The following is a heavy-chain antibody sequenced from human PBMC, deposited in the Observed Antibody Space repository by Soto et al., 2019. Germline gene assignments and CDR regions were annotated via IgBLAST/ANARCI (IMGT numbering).Heavy chain of an antibody. V-gene: IGHV1-3*01. Sequence: QVQLVQSGAEVRKPGASVKVSCKASGYTFTSYAMHWVRQAPGQRLEWMGWINAGNGNTKYSQKFRGRVTITRDTSASTAYMELSSLRSEDTAVYYCARVKQWLVRDYYYYGMDVWGQGTTVTVSS. CDR1: GYTFTSYA. CDR2: INAGNGNT. D-gene: IGHD6-19*01. CDR3: ARVKQWLVRDYYYYGMDV. J-gene: IGHJ6*02.